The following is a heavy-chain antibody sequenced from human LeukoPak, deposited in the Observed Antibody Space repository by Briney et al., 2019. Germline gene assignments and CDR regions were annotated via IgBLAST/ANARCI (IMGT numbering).Heavy chain of an antibody. V-gene: IGHV1-2*06. CDR3: ARDGGYCSSSTGCYRRAEYYYYGLDV. J-gene: IGHJ6*02. Sequence: ASVKVSCKASVYTFTSYAMNCVRQAPGQGREWMGRINPVSGGANYAQQFNDRVSMTRDTSINTGKMELSSLRSDDTAVYYWARDGGYCSSSTGCYRRAEYYYYGLDVWGQGTTVTVS. CDR2: INPVSGGA. CDR1: VYTFTSYA. D-gene: IGHD2-2*02.